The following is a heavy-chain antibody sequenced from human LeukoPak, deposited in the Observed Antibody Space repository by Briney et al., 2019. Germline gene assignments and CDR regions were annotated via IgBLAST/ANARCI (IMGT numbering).Heavy chain of an antibody. J-gene: IGHJ6*03. V-gene: IGHV1-18*01. CDR2: ISAYHGNT. D-gene: IGHD1-7*01. CDR1: GYTFTSYG. Sequence: GASVKVSCKASGYTFTSYGISWVRQAPGQGLEWMGWISAYHGNTNYAQKFQGRVTMTTDTSTSTAYMELRSLRSDDTAVYYCARGAPRDWNYITYYMDVWGKGTTVTVSS. CDR3: ARGAPRDWNYITYYMDV.